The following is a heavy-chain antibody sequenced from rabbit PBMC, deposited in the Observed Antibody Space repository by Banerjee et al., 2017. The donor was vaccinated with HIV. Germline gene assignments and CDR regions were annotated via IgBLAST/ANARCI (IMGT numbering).Heavy chain of an antibody. J-gene: IGHJ3*01. CDR3: ARDAGYVGAGYGFRL. Sequence: QEQLEESGGDLVKPEGSLTLTCTASGFSFSSSYWICWVRQAPGKGLEWNGCIYTGSGSTYYASWAKGRFTISKTSSTTVTLQMTSLTAADTATYFCARDAGYVGAGYGFRLWGQGTLVTVS. CDR1: GFSFSSSYW. D-gene: IGHD6-1*01. CDR2: IYTGSGST. V-gene: IGHV1S45*01.